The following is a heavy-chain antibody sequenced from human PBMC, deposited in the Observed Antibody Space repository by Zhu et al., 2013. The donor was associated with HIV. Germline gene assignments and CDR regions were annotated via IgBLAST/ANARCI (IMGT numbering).Heavy chain of an antibody. CDR1: GYTFTSYG. CDR2: MNPNSGNT. Sequence: QVQLVQSGAEVKKPGASVKVSCKASGYTFTSYGISWVRQAPGQGLEWMGWMNPNSGNTGYAQKFQGRVTMTRNTSISTAYMELSSLRSEDTAVYYCARSGYDSSGYYSLYFDYWGQGTLVTVSS. D-gene: IGHD3-22*01. V-gene: IGHV1-8*02. J-gene: IGHJ4*02. CDR3: ARSGYDSSGYYSLYFDY.